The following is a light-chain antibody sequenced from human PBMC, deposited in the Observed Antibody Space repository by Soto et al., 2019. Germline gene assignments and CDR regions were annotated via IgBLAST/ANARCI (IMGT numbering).Light chain of an antibody. CDR2: AAS. Sequence: DIPMTQSPSSLSASVGDRVTITCRASQSISSYLNWYQQKPGEAPKLLIYAASSLQSGVPSRFSGSGSGTDFPLTISSLQPEDFATYYCQQSYSTPITFGQGTRLEIK. J-gene: IGKJ5*01. CDR1: QSISSY. CDR3: QQSYSTPIT. V-gene: IGKV1-39*01.